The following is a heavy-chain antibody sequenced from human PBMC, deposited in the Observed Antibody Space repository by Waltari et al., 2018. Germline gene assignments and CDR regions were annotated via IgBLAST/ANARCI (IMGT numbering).Heavy chain of an antibody. D-gene: IGHD3-22*01. CDR3: AKDRQWYYYDSSGYSPDFDY. Sequence: EVQLLESGGGLVQPGGSLRLSCAASGFTFSSYAMSWVRQAPGKGLEWVSAISGSVGSTYYADSVKGRFTISRDNSKNTLYLQMNSLRAEDTAVYYCAKDRQWYYYDSSGYSPDFDYWGQGTLVTVSS. CDR1: GFTFSSYA. J-gene: IGHJ4*02. V-gene: IGHV3-23*01. CDR2: ISGSVGST.